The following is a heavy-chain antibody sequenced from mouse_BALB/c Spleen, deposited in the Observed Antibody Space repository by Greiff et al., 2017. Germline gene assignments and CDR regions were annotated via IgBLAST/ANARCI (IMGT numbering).Heavy chain of an antibody. J-gene: IGHJ2*01. Sequence: DVKLVESGGGLVKPGGSLKLSCAASGFTFSSYAMSWVRQTPEKRLEWVASISSGGSTYYPDSVKGRFTISRDNARNILYLQMSSLRSEDTAMYYCARGGGMITFDYWGQGTTLTVSS. V-gene: IGHV5-6-5*01. D-gene: IGHD2-4*01. CDR1: GFTFSSYA. CDR2: ISSGGST. CDR3: ARGGGMITFDY.